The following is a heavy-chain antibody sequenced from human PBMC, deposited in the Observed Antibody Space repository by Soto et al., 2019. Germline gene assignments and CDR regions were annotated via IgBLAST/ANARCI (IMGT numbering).Heavy chain of an antibody. V-gene: IGHV3-7*03. D-gene: IGHD3-22*01. CDR1: GFTFSSYW. CDR2: IKQDGSEK. CDR3: ARDGNYYDSSGYYPYYFDY. J-gene: IGHJ4*02. Sequence: GGSLRLSCAASGFTFSSYWMSWVRQAPGKGLEWVANIKQDGSEKYYVDSVKGRFTISRDNAKNSLYLQMNSLRAEDAAVYYCARDGNYYDSSGYYPYYFDYWGQGTLVTVSS.